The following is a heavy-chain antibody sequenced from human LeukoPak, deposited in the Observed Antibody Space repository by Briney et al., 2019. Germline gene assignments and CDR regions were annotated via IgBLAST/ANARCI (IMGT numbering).Heavy chain of an antibody. CDR2: IYYSGSP. CDR1: GGSVSSGNHY. Sequence: PSETLSLTCTVSGGSVSSGNHYWSWIRQPPGKGLEWIGYIYYSGSPNYNPSLKSRVTISADTSKNQFSLKMSSVAAADTAVYYCARGSSYYDSSGYYFLDWFDPWGQGTLVTVSS. D-gene: IGHD3-22*01. J-gene: IGHJ5*02. CDR3: ARGSSYYDSSGYYFLDWFDP. V-gene: IGHV4-61*01.